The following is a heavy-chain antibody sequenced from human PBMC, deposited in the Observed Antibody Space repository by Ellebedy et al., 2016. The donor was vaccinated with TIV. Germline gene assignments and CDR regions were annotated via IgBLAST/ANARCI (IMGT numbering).Heavy chain of an antibody. V-gene: IGHV3-74*01. Sequence: GESLKISXAASGFIFSNYGMHWVRQAPGKGLVWVSRIYTDGTSTAYADSVKGRFSISRDNAKNTLYLQMNSLRAEDTAVYYCTSLTDSVGESAFDIWGQGTMVTVSS. J-gene: IGHJ3*02. D-gene: IGHD1-26*01. CDR1: GFIFSNYG. CDR2: IYTDGTST. CDR3: TSLTDSVGESAFDI.